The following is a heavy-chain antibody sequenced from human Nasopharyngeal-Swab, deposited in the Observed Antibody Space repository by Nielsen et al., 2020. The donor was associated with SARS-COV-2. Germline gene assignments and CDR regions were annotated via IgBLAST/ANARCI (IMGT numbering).Heavy chain of an antibody. CDR2: INPSGGST. CDR3: ARDLPYETLLWFGELYLGAFDI. J-gene: IGHJ3*02. Sequence: ASVKVSCKASGYTFTSYYMHWVRQAPGQGPEWMGIINPSGGSTSYAQKFQGRVTMTRDTSTSTVYMELSSLRSEDTAVYYCARDLPYETLLWFGELYLGAFDIWGQGTMVTVSS. V-gene: IGHV1-46*01. D-gene: IGHD3-10*01. CDR1: GYTFTSYY.